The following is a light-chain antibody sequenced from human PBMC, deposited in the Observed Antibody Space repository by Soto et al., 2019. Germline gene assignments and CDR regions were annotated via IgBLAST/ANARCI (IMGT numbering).Light chain of an antibody. V-gene: IGKV3-11*01. J-gene: IGKJ1*01. CDR2: DAS. CDR1: QSISLA. Sequence: EIVLTQSPATLSLSPGERATLSCRASQSISLAKAWYQHKPGQAPRLLIFDASKRATGIPARFRGSGSGTDFTLSISSLEPEDFAVYYCQQRTDRPPWTFGQGTKVESK. CDR3: QQRTDRPPWT.